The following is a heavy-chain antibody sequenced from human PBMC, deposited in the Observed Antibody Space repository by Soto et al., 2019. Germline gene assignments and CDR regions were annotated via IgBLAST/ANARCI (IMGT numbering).Heavy chain of an antibody. J-gene: IGHJ4*02. CDR1: GFTFSSYA. D-gene: IGHD1-7*01. CDR2: ISYDGSNK. Sequence: GGSLRLACTASGFTFSSYAMSWVRQAPGKGLEWVAVISYDGSNKYYADSVKGRFTISRDNSKNTLYLQMNSLRAEDTAVYYCAKDSAVTGTTFQYFDYWGQGTLVTVSS. CDR3: AKDSAVTGTTFQYFDY. V-gene: IGHV3-30*18.